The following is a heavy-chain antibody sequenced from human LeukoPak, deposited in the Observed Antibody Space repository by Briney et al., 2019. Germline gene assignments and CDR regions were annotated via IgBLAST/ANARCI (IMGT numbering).Heavy chain of an antibody. D-gene: IGHD2-2*01. J-gene: IGHJ4*02. CDR2: INHSRST. V-gene: IGHV4-34*01. CDR1: GGSFSGYY. CDR3: ARQGNQRTPNGHFDY. Sequence: PSETLSLTCAVYGGSFSGYYWSWIRQPPGKGLEWIGEINHSRSTNYNPSLKSRVTISVDTSKNQFSLKLSSVTAADTAVYYCARQGNQRTPNGHFDYWGQGTLVTVSS.